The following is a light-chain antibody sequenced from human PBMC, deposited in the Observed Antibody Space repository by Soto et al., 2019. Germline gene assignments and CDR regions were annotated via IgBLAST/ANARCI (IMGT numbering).Light chain of an antibody. V-gene: IGLV1-40*01. Sequence: QSVLTQPPSVSGAPGQRVTISCTGGASNIGANYDVHWYQQLPGTAPKLLIYGTSNRPSGVPDRFSGSKSGTSASLAITGLHAEDEAHYFCQSYDFTLGAFWVFGGGTKLTVL. CDR2: GTS. CDR3: QSYDFTLGAFWV. J-gene: IGLJ3*02. CDR1: ASNIGANYD.